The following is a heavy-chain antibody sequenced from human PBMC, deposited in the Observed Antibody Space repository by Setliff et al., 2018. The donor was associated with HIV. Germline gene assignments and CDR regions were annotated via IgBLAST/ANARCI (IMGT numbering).Heavy chain of an antibody. CDR1: GGSIRNGLYY. CDR2: VYYSGST. Sequence: SETLSLTCTVSGGSIRNGLYYWHWIRQPPGKGLEWIGSVYYSGSTYYKPSLKSRVTISVDTSKNQFSLRLSSVTAADTAIYYCARRIYGNNPYFDYWSQGTLVTVSS. D-gene: IGHD4-17*01. CDR3: ARRIYGNNPYFDY. V-gene: IGHV4-39*01. J-gene: IGHJ4*02.